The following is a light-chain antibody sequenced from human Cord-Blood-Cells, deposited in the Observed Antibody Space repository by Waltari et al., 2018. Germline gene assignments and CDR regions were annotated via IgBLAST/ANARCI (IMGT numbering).Light chain of an antibody. CDR2: GKN. Sequence: SSELTQDPAVSVALGQTVRITCQGDSLRSYYASWYQQKPGQAPVLVISGKNNRPSGIPDRCSGSSSGNTASLTITGAHAEDEADYYCNSRDSSGNHYVFGTGTKVTVL. CDR3: NSRDSSGNHYV. J-gene: IGLJ1*01. V-gene: IGLV3-19*01. CDR1: SLRSYY.